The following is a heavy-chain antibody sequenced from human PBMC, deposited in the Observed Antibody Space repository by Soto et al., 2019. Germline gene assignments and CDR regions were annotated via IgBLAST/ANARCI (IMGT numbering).Heavy chain of an antibody. V-gene: IGHV3-43*01. J-gene: IGHJ6*02. CDR1: GFTFDDYT. D-gene: IGHD3-10*01. CDR2: ISWDGGST. CDR3: AKDRKPRIKGFGEGRDYYYYYGMDV. Sequence: GGSLRLSCAASGFTFDDYTMHWVRQAPGKGLEWVSLISWDGGSTYYADSVKGRFTISRDNSKNSLYLQMNSLRTEDTALYYCAKDRKPRIKGFGEGRDYYYYYGMDVWGQGTTVTVSS.